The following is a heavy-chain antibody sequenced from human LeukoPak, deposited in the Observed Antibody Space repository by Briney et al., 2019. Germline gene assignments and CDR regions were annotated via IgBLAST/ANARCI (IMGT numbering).Heavy chain of an antibody. CDR2: ISAYNGNT. D-gene: IGHD2-15*01. Sequence: GASVKVSCKASGYTFTSYGISWLRQAPGQPLEWMGWISAYNGNTNYAQKLQGRVTMTTDTSTSTAYMELRSLRSDDTSVYYCARDRLPYCSGGSCSLGYWGQGTLVTVSS. V-gene: IGHV1-18*01. CDR3: ARDRLPYCSGGSCSLGY. CDR1: GYTFTSYG. J-gene: IGHJ4*02.